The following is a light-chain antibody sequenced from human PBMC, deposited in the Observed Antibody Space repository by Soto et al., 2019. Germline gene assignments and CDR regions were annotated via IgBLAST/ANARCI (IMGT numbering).Light chain of an antibody. CDR1: QSINRL. Sequence: DIQMTQSPSMLSASVEDRDTMTCRASQSINRLLAWYQQEPGKAPKLLIYEASSLESGVPSRFSGSGSGTEFTLTINCLQPDDFATYYCQQYSTYKMFGQGTKVDIK. CDR3: QQYSTYKM. J-gene: IGKJ1*01. CDR2: EAS. V-gene: IGKV1-5*03.